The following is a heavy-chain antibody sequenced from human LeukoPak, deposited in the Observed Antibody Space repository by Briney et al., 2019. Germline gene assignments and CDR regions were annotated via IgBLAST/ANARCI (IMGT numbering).Heavy chain of an antibody. V-gene: IGHV4-34*01. D-gene: IGHD3-9*01. CDR2: INHSGIT. CDR1: GGSFTDYY. Sequence: SETLSLTCAVYGGSFTDYYWNWIRQPPGKGLEWIGEINHSGITHYNPSLKSRVTISADTSKNQFSLKLNSVTAADTAVYYCVRPDDNSFDFWGQGTMVTVSS. CDR3: VRPDDNSFDF. J-gene: IGHJ3*01.